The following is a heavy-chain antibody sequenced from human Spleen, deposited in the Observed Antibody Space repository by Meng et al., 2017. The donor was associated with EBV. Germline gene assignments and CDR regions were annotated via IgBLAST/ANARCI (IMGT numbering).Heavy chain of an antibody. CDR3: ARSWEGSGSSFDY. V-gene: IGHV3-21*01. CDR1: GFTFSTHS. Sequence: EMQLVESGGGLVKPGGSLRLSCAASGFTFSTHSMNWVRQAPGRGLEWVSSISSSSSYITYADSMKGRFTISRDDATNSLYLQMYNLRAEDTAVYHCARSWEGSGSSFDYCGQGTLCNVSS. CDR2: ISSSSSYI. D-gene: IGHD3-10*01. J-gene: IGHJ4*02.